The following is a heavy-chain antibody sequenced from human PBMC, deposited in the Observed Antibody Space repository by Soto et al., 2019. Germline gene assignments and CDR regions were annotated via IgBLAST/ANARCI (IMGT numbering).Heavy chain of an antibody. V-gene: IGHV1-69*13. CDR2: IIPIFGTA. CDR3: AGRTSSSSAFDY. Sequence: SVKVSCKASGGTFSSYAISWVRQAPGQGLEWMGGIIPIFGTANYAQKFQGRVTITAYESTSTAYMELSSLRSEDTAVYYCAGRTSSSSAFDYWGQGTLVTVSS. J-gene: IGHJ4*02. CDR1: GGTFSSYA. D-gene: IGHD6-6*01.